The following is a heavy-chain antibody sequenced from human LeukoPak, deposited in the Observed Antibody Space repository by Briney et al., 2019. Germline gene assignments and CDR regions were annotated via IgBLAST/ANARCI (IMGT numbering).Heavy chain of an antibody. V-gene: IGHV1-58*02. J-gene: IGHJ6*03. Sequence: GASVKVSCNASGYTFTSYGISWVRQAPGQGLEWIGWIVVGSGNTNYAQKFQERVTITRDMSTSTAYMELSSLRSEDTAVYYCAADTSNTNYYYYMDVWGKGTTVTVSS. CDR2: IVVGSGNT. CDR3: AADTSNTNYYYYMDV. D-gene: IGHD1-1*01. CDR1: GYTFTSYG.